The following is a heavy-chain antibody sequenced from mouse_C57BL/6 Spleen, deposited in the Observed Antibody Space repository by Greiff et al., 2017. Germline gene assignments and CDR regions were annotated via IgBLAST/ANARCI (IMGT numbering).Heavy chain of an antibody. CDR1: GYTFPSYG. D-gene: IGHD2-1*01. V-gene: IGHV1-81*01. J-gene: IGHJ4*01. CDR3: AREDGNYGDYAMDY. CDR2: IYPRSGNT. Sequence: VQLQQSGAELARPGASVKLSCKASGYTFPSYGISWVKQRTGQGLEWIGEIYPRSGNTFSNEKFKGEATLTADKSSSPAYMELRSLTSEDSAVYFCAREDGNYGDYAMDYWGQGTSVTVAS.